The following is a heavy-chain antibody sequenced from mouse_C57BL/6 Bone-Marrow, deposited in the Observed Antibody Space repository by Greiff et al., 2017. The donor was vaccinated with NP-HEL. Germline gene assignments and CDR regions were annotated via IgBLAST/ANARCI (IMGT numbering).Heavy chain of an antibody. D-gene: IGHD2-4*01. CDR2: INPSTGGT. J-gene: IGHJ4*01. Sequence: EVQRVESGPELVKPGASVKISCKASGYSFTGYYMNWVKQSPEKSLEWIGEINPSTGGTTYNQKFKAKATLTVDKSSSTAYMQLKSLTSEDSAVYYCAIIYYDYDGVWGQGTSVTVSS. CDR3: AIIYYDYDGV. CDR1: GYSFTGYY. V-gene: IGHV1-42*01.